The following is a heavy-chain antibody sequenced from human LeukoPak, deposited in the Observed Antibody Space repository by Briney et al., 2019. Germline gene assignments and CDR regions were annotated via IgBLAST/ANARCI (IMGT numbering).Heavy chain of an antibody. CDR1: GYTFTSYA. Sequence: ASVKVSCKASGYTFTSYAMHWVRQAPGQRLEWMGWINAGNGNTKYSQKFQGRVTITRDTSASTAYMELSSLRPEDTAVYYCARSRGGYCTSTSCFREYLDYWGQGTLVTVSS. CDR3: ARSRGGYCTSTSCFREYLDY. D-gene: IGHD2-2*01. V-gene: IGHV1-3*01. CDR2: INAGNGNT. J-gene: IGHJ4*02.